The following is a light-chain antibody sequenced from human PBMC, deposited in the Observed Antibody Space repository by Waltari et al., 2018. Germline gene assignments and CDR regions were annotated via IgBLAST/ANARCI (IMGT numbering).Light chain of an antibody. Sequence: IVLTQSPGTLSLSPGERATLSCRASQSVSSSYLAWYQQKPGQAPRLLIYGASSRATGIPDRFSGRGSGTDFTLTSSRLEPEDFAVYYCQQYGSSPLTFGGGTKVEIK. J-gene: IGKJ4*01. CDR2: GAS. CDR1: QSVSSSY. V-gene: IGKV3-20*01. CDR3: QQYGSSPLT.